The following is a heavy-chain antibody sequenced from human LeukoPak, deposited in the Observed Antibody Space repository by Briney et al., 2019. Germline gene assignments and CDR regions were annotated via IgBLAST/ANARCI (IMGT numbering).Heavy chain of an antibody. Sequence: SETLSLTCTVSGGSISSYYWSWIRQPAGKGLEWIGRIYTSGSTNYNPSLKSRVTISIDTSKNQFSLKLNSVTAADTAVYYCARDRGYSYAFDYWGQGTLITVSS. CDR1: GGSISSYY. CDR3: ARDRGYSYAFDY. D-gene: IGHD5-18*01. J-gene: IGHJ4*02. V-gene: IGHV4-4*07. CDR2: IYTSGST.